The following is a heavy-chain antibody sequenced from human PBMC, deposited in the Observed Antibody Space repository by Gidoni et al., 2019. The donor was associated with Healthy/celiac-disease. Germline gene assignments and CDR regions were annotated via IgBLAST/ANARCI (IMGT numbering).Heavy chain of an antibody. D-gene: IGHD1-1*01. J-gene: IGHJ4*02. CDR3: ARVLQIACNDYYFDY. V-gene: IGHV4-30-2*01. CDR1: GGSISRGGYS. CDR2: IYHSGST. Sequence: QLQLQESGSGLVKPSQTLSLTCAVSGGSISRGGYSWSWIRQPPGKGLEWIGYIYHSGSTYYNPSLKSRVTISVDRAKNQFSLKLSSVTAADTAVYYCARVLQIACNDYYFDYWGQGTLVTVSS.